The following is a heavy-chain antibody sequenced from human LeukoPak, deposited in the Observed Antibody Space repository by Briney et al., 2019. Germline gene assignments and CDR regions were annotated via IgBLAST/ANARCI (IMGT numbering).Heavy chain of an antibody. Sequence: PGGSLRLSCAASGFTFSSYAMSWVRQAPGKGLEWVSAISGSGGSTYYADSVKGRFTISRDNSKNTLYLQMNSLRAEDTAVYYCAKGYQIYYNDSSGLGYWGQGTLVTVSS. D-gene: IGHD3-22*01. V-gene: IGHV3-23*01. CDR1: GFTFSSYA. CDR2: ISGSGGST. J-gene: IGHJ4*02. CDR3: AKGYQIYYNDSSGLGY.